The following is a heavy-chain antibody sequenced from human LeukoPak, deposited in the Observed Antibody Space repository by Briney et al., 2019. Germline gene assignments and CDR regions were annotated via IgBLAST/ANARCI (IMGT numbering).Heavy chain of an antibody. Sequence: SQTLSLTCAVSGGSISSGGYSWSWIRQPPGKGLEWIGYIYYSGSTYYNPSLKSRVTISVDTSKNQFSLKLSSVTAADTAVYYCARVSRSLGVYYWGQGTLVTVSS. V-gene: IGHV4-30-4*07. D-gene: IGHD3-16*01. CDR1: GGSISSGGYS. CDR3: ARVSRSLGVYY. CDR2: IYYSGST. J-gene: IGHJ4*02.